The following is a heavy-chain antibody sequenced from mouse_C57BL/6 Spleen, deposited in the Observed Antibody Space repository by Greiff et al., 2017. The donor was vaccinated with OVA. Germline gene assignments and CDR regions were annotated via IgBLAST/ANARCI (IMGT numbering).Heavy chain of an antibody. Sequence: LVESGAELVRPGTSVKVSCKASGYAFTNYLIEWVKQRPGQGLEWIGVINPGSGGTNYNEKFKGKATLTADKSSSTAYMQLSSLTSEDSAVYFCARGGDYFDYWGQGTTLTVSS. CDR2: INPGSGGT. J-gene: IGHJ2*01. CDR3: ARGGDYFDY. CDR1: GYAFTNYL. V-gene: IGHV1-54*01.